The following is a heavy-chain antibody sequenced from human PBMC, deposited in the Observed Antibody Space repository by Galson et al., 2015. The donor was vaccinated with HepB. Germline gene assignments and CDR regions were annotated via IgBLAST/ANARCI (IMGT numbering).Heavy chain of an antibody. CDR1: GFTFSSYG. D-gene: IGHD1-1*01. Sequence: SLRLSCAASGFTFSSYGMHWVRQTPGKGLEWVSGITWNSGNIDYADSVKGRFTISRDNAKNSLYLQMDSLRIEDTALYYCAKGGTGSRLNWFAPWGQGTLVTVSS. J-gene: IGHJ5*02. CDR3: AKGGTGSRLNWFAP. V-gene: IGHV3-9*01. CDR2: ITWNSGNI.